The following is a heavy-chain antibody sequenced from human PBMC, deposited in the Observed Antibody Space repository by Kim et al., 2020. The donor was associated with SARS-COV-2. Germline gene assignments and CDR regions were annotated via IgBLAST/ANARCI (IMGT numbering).Heavy chain of an antibody. CDR2: INHSGST. CDR1: GGSFSGYY. D-gene: IGHD3-3*01. CDR3: ARARRFPDKSYYYYYMDV. V-gene: IGHV4-34*01. Sequence: SETLSLTCAVYGGSFSGYYWSWIRQPPGKGLEWIGEINHSGSTNYNPSLKSRVTISVDTSKNQFSLKLSSVTAADTAVYYCARARRFPDKSYYYYYMDVWGKGTTVTVSS. J-gene: IGHJ6*03.